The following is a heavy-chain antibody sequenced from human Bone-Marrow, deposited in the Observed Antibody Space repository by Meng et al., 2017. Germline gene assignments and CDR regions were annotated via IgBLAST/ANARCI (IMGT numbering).Heavy chain of an antibody. D-gene: IGHD6-13*01. V-gene: IGHV1-18*04. J-gene: IGHJ4*02. CDR1: GYTFTSYG. CDR3: TRRLLRYSRAKYFDY. CDR2: ISAYNGNT. Sequence: ASVKVSCKASGYTFTSYGISWVRQAPGQGLEWMGWISAYNGNTNYAQKLQGRVTMTTDTSTSTAYTELRSLKSDNTAVYYCTRRLLRYSRAKYFDYWGQGTLVTVSS.